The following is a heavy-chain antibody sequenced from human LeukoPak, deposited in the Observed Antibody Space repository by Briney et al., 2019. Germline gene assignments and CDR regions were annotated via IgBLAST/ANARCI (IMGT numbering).Heavy chain of an antibody. CDR2: ISGSGGST. CDR3: ALLMGVGRYFDY. D-gene: IGHD3-10*01. Sequence: GGSLRLSCAASGFTFSSYAMSWVRQAPGKGPEWVSAISGSGGSTYYAYSVKGRSTLSTDNSKNTLYLQMDGLKAEDTAVYYCALLMGVGRYFDYWGQGTLVTVSS. J-gene: IGHJ4*02. CDR1: GFTFSSYA. V-gene: IGHV3-23*01.